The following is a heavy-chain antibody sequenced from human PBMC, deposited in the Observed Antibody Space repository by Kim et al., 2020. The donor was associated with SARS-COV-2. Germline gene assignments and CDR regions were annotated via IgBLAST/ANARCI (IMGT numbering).Heavy chain of an antibody. CDR3: ARDGPTYYDFWSGYFREYYGMDV. D-gene: IGHD3-3*01. Sequence: ASVKVSCKASGYTFTSYGISWVRQAPGQGLEWMGWISAYNGNTNYAQKLQGRVTMTTDTSTSTAYMELWSLRSDDTAVYYCARDGPTYYDFWSGYFREYYGMDVWGQGTTVTVSS. CDR1: GYTFTSYG. J-gene: IGHJ6*02. CDR2: ISAYNGNT. V-gene: IGHV1-18*01.